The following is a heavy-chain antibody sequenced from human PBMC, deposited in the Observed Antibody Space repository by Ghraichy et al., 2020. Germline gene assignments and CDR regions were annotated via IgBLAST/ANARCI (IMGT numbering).Heavy chain of an antibody. V-gene: IGHV3-7*03. J-gene: IGHJ4*02. D-gene: IGHD3-3*01. CDR3: ANYWSAAN. CDR2: IKQDGSEK. CDR1: GFAFSSNW. Sequence: GGSLRLSCATSGFAFSSNWMHWVRQAPGKGLEWVASIKQDGSEKYYVDSVKGRFTISRDNAKNSLSLQMNSLRAEDTAVYYCANYWSAANWGQGTLLTVSS.